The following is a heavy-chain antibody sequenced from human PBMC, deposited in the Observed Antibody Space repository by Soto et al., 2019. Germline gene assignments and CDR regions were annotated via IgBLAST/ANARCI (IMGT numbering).Heavy chain of an antibody. Sequence: RGSLRLSCAVSGFTFGSYWLNWVRLIPGKGLEWVAYIKPDGSATYYVDSVKGRFTISRDNAKNSLYLQMNSLRVEDTSVYYCARAGYCGPGCYYYFDYWGQGT. D-gene: IGHD2-21*02. J-gene: IGHJ4*02. CDR3: ARAGYCGPGCYYYFDY. CDR1: GFTFGSYW. V-gene: IGHV3-7*01. CDR2: IKPDGSAT.